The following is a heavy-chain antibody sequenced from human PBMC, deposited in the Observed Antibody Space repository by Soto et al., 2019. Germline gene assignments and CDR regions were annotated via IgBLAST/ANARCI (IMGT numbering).Heavy chain of an antibody. CDR3: ARLGGYYQAFNI. J-gene: IGHJ4*02. D-gene: IGHD3-22*01. V-gene: IGHV4-59*08. CDR1: DSPISNYY. Sequence: SETLSLTCTVSDSPISNYYWGWFRQPPGLGLEWVGYIYYTGTTTYNPSLRSRVAISLDASKSQFSLKLRSVTAADTAVYYCARLGGYYQAFNIWGPGALVTVSS. CDR2: IYYTGTT.